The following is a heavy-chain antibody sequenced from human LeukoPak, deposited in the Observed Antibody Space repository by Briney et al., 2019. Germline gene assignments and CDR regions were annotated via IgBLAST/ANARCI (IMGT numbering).Heavy chain of an antibody. J-gene: IGHJ4*02. Sequence: ASVKVSCKASGYTSTSYYMHWVRQAPGQGLEWMGIINPSGGSTRYAQKFQGRVTMTRDTSTSTGYMELRSLRSEDAAVYYCARGGSYGDYLDYWGQGTLVTVSS. CDR2: INPSGGST. CDR3: ARGGSYGDYLDY. CDR1: GYTSTSYY. D-gene: IGHD4-17*01. V-gene: IGHV1-46*01.